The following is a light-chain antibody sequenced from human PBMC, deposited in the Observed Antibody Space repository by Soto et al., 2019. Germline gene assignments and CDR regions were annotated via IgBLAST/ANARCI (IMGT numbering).Light chain of an antibody. CDR1: SSDVGTYNL. Sequence: QSVLTQPASVPGSPGQSITISCTGTSSDVGTYNLVSWYQQHPGKAPKLMIYEVSERPSGVSNRFSGSKSGNTASLTISGLQAEDEADYYCCSYAGSSTLYVFGTGTKVTVL. J-gene: IGLJ1*01. V-gene: IGLV2-23*02. CDR2: EVS. CDR3: CSYAGSSTLYV.